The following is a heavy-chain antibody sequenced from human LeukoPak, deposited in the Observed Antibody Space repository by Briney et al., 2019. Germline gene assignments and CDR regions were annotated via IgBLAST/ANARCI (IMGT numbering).Heavy chain of an antibody. V-gene: IGHV4-59*01. Sequence: SETLSLICTVSGGSISSYYWSWIRQPPGKGLEWIGYIYYSGSTNYNPSLKSRVTISVDTSKNQFSLKLSSVTAADTAVYYCARSIPFDYWGQGTLVTVSS. CDR3: ARSIPFDY. CDR1: GGSISSYY. CDR2: IYYSGST. J-gene: IGHJ4*02.